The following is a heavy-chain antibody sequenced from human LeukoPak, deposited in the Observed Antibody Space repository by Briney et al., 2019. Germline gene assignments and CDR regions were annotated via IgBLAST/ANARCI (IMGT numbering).Heavy chain of an antibody. CDR1: GFTFSTYG. CDR3: ARDRGVPAATYYFDY. J-gene: IGHJ4*02. D-gene: IGHD2-2*01. Sequence: PGGSLRLSCAASGFTFSTYGMSWVRRAPGKGLEWVSAISGSGASTYYADSVKGRFTISRDNSKNTLYLQMNSLRAEDTAVYYCARDRGVPAATYYFDYWGQGTLVTVSS. CDR2: ISGSGAST. V-gene: IGHV3-23*01.